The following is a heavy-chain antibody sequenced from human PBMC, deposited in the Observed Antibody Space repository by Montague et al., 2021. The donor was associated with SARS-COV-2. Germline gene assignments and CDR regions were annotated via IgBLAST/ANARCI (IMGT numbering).Heavy chain of an antibody. V-gene: IGHV3-30*04. CDR1: GFTFSSYA. CDR2: ISYDGSNK. CDR3: ARDLAGGYSYYFDY. J-gene: IGHJ4*02. D-gene: IGHD5-18*01. Sequence: SLRLSCAASGFTFSSYAMHWVRQAPGKGLEWVAVISYDGSNKYYVDSVKGRFTISRDNSKNTLYLQMNSLRAEDTAVYYCARDLAGGYSYYFDYWSQGTLVTVSS.